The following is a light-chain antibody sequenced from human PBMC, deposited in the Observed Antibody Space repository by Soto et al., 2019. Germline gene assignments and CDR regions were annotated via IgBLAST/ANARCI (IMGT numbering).Light chain of an antibody. V-gene: IGKV1-39*01. CDR3: QQSYSTPRT. Sequence: DIPMTQSPSSLSASVGDRVPITCRASQSISSYLNWYQQKPGKAPKLLIYAASSLQSGVPSRFSGSGSGTDFTLTISSLQPEDFATYYCQQSYSTPRTFGQGTKVEIK. J-gene: IGKJ1*01. CDR1: QSISSY. CDR2: AAS.